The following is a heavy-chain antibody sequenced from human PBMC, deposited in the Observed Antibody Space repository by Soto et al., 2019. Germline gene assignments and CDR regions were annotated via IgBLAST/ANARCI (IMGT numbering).Heavy chain of an antibody. V-gene: IGHV1-18*01. D-gene: IGHD2-15*01. J-gene: IGHJ3*02. CDR3: ARDSVVVVAATHHDAFDI. CDR2: IGAYNGNT. Sequence: QVQLVQSGAEVKKPGASVKVSCKASGYTFTSYGISWVRQAPGQGLEWMGWIGAYNGNTNYAQKLQGRVTMTTDTSTSTAYMELRSLRSDDTAVYYCARDSVVVVAATHHDAFDIWGQGTMVTVSS. CDR1: GYTFTSYG.